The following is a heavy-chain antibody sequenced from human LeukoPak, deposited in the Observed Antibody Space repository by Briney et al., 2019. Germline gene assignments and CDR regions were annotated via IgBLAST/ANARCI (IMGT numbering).Heavy chain of an antibody. Sequence: SETLSLTCTVSGDSISSYYWSWIRQPPGKGLEWIGYIYYSGSTNYNPSLKSRVTISVDTSKNQFSLKLSSVTAADTAVYYCARLGSSSWSAPGHFDYWGQGTLVTVSS. D-gene: IGHD6-13*01. CDR3: ARLGSSSWSAPGHFDY. CDR2: IYYSGST. CDR1: GDSISSYY. V-gene: IGHV4-59*08. J-gene: IGHJ4*02.